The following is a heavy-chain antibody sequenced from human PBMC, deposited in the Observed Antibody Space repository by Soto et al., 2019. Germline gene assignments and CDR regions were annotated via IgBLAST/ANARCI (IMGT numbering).Heavy chain of an antibody. CDR3: ARGYTLFEVVTTHDV. D-gene: IGHD3-3*01. J-gene: IGHJ6*02. Sequence: ASLKVSCKASGYTFTCYYMHWVRQAPGQGLEWMGWINPNSGGTNYAQKFQGWVTITRDTSSSTAYMGLSRLRADDTAVYYCARGYTLFEVVTTHDVWGQGTTVTLS. CDR1: GYTFTCYY. CDR2: INPNSGGT. V-gene: IGHV1-2*04.